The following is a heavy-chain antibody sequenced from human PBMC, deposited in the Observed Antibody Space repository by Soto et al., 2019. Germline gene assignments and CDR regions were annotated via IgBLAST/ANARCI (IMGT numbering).Heavy chain of an antibody. J-gene: IGHJ4*02. CDR2: MNPNSGNT. D-gene: IGHD2-15*01. Sequence: ASVKVSCKASGYTFTSYDINWVRQATGQGLEWMGWMNPNSGNTGYAQKFQGRVTMTRDTSTSTVYMELSSLRSEDTAVYYCARDPAPDCSGGSCYPPDYWGQGTLVTVSS. CDR3: ARDPAPDCSGGSCYPPDY. CDR1: GYTFTSYD. V-gene: IGHV1-8*01.